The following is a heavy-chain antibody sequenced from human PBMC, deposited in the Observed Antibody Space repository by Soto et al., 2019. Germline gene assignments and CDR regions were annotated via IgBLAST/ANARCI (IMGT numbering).Heavy chain of an antibody. CDR1: GYTFTSYG. V-gene: IGHV1-69*13. Sequence: SVKVSCKASGYTFTSYGISWVRQAPGQGLEWMGGIIPIFGTANYAQKFQGRVTITADESTSTAYMELSSLRSEDTAVYYCAREGVMNTSSWYPYYFDYWG. CDR3: AREGVMNTSSWYPYYFDY. J-gene: IGHJ4*01. D-gene: IGHD6-13*01. CDR2: IIPIFGTA.